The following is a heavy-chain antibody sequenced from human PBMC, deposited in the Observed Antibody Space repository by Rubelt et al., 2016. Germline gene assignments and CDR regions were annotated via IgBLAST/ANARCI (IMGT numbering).Heavy chain of an antibody. Sequence: QVQLVQSGAEVKKPGSSVKVSCKASGVTFNTYGISWVRQPPGQGLEWMGRIIPILGKPDYAQRFQDRVTIIAAGSKGAAYMGLSSLRADETAVYYCATEMGAMGGTSWSWGQGTLVTVSS. CDR2: IIPILGKP. D-gene: IGHD5-24*01. CDR1: GVTFNTYG. J-gene: IGHJ5*02. V-gene: IGHV1-69*11. CDR3: ATEMGAMGGTSWS.